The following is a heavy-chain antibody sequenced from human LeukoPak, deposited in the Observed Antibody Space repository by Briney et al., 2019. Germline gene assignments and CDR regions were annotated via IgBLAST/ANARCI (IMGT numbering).Heavy chain of an antibody. Sequence: GGSLRLSCVASTFTYSSYWMSWVRQAPGKGLEWVASIKEDGREKSYVDPVKGRFTISRDNSKNTLYLQMNSLRAEDTAVYYCAKRSIVASIPVDAFDIWGQGTMVTVSS. CDR3: AKRSIVASIPVDAFDI. V-gene: IGHV3-7*01. J-gene: IGHJ3*02. D-gene: IGHD5-12*01. CDR2: IKEDGREK. CDR1: TFTYSSYW.